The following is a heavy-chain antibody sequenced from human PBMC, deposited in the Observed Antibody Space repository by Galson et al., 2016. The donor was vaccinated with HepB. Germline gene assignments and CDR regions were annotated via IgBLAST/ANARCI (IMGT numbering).Heavy chain of an antibody. D-gene: IGHD2-2*01. CDR3: AREWFCSSWYNWFDP. CDR1: GSTFTSYG. Sequence: SVKVSCKAAGSTFTSYGIAWIRQAPGQGLEWMGRVSAYNGKTNYAQRFQDRVTMTTDTFTTTVYMELKSLRLDGTAVYYCAREWFCSSWYNWFDPWGQGTLVTVSS. CDR2: VSAYNGKT. V-gene: IGHV1-18*01. J-gene: IGHJ5*02.